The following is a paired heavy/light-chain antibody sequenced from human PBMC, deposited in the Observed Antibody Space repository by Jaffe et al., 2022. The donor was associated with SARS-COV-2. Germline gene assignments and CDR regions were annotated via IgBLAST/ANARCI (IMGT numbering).Light chain of an antibody. CDR3: QQRRSWPPLT. J-gene: IGKJ4*01. CDR2: DAS. V-gene: IGKV3-11*01. CDR1: HSVSSY. Sequence: EIVLTQSPATLSLSPGERATLSCRASHSVSSYLAWYQQKPGQAPRLLIYDASNRATGIPARFSGSGSGTDFTLTISSLEPEDSAVYYCQQRRSWPPLTFGGGTKVEIK.
Heavy chain of an antibody. V-gene: IGHV3-48*02. CDR2: INTAGTAM. J-gene: IGHJ4*02. CDR3: ARHESGFDF. CDR1: GFSFNNYP. Sequence: EVQLLESGGGLVQPGGSLRLSCAASGFSFNNYPMNWVRQAPGKGLEWVSYINTAGTAMYYADSVKGRFTISRDNAMNSLYLQMDSLRDEDTAVYYCARHESGFDFWGQGVLVTVSS.